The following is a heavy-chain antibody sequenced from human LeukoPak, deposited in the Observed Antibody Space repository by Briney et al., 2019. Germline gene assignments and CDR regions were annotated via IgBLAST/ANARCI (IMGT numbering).Heavy chain of an antibody. Sequence: PSETLSLTCTVSGGSISSGSYYWSWIRQPAGKGLEWIGRIYNSGITNYNPSLKSRITISVDTSKNQFSLKLSSVTAADTAVYYCARDESDSGSWYVNNWFDPWGQGTLVTVSS. CDR1: GGSISSGSYY. J-gene: IGHJ5*02. CDR2: IYNSGIT. D-gene: IGHD6-13*01. V-gene: IGHV4-61*02. CDR3: ARDESDSGSWYVNNWFDP.